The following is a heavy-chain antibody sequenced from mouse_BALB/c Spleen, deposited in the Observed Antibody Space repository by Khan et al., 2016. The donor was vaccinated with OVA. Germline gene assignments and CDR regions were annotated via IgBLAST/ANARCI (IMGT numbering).Heavy chain of an antibody. D-gene: IGHD1-1*01. CDR2: IAPGSGST. J-gene: IGHJ4*01. V-gene: IGHV1S41*01. CDR3: AMENYYGRTCDAMDY. Sequence: DLVKPGASVKLSCKASGYTFTSYWINWIKQRPGQGLEWIGRIAPGSGSTYYNEMFKGKATLTVDTSYSTAYIQLSSLSSEDAAVYFCAMENYYGRTCDAMDYWGQGTSGTVSS. CDR1: GYTFTSYW.